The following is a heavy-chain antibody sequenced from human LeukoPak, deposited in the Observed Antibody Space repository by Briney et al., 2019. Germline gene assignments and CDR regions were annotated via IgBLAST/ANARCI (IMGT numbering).Heavy chain of an antibody. CDR3: ARHDDYYDSSGYYHGWFDP. D-gene: IGHD3-22*01. V-gene: IGHV5-51*01. CDR1: GYSFTSYW. CDR2: IFPGDCDT. J-gene: IGHJ5*02. Sequence: ESLKISCKGSGYSFTSYWIGWVRQMPGKGLEWTGIIFPGDCDTRYSLSIQGQVTISSDKSISTAYLQWGSLKVSDTAMYYCARHDDYYDSSGYYHGWFDPWGQGTLVTVSS.